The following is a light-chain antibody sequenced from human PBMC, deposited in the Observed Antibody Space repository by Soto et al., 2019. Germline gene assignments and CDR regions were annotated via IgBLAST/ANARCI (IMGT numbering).Light chain of an antibody. Sequence: DIQMAQSPSTLSASVEDRVTITCRASQSISSWLAWYQQKPGKAPKVLIYKASTLDSGVPSRFSGSGSGTEFTLTISSLQPDDFATYYCQQYHSYPLTFGGGTKVDIK. CDR2: KAS. J-gene: IGKJ4*01. CDR3: QQYHSYPLT. V-gene: IGKV1-5*03. CDR1: QSISSW.